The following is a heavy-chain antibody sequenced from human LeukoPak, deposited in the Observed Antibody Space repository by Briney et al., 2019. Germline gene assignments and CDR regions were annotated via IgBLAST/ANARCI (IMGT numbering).Heavy chain of an antibody. Sequence: GGTLRLSCAASGFTFSSYGMSWVRQAPGKGLEWVSAISGSGGSTYYADSVKGRFTISRDNSKNTLYLQMNSLRAEDTAVYYCARSARDYGDYLDYWGQGTLVTVSS. V-gene: IGHV3-23*01. J-gene: IGHJ4*02. D-gene: IGHD4-17*01. CDR3: ARSARDYGDYLDY. CDR1: GFTFSSYG. CDR2: ISGSGGST.